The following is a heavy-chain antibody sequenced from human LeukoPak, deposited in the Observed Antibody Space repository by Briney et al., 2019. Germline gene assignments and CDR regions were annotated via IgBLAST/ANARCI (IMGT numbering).Heavy chain of an antibody. V-gene: IGHV4-34*01. Sequence: PSETLSLTCAVYGGSFSGYYWSWIRQPPGKGLEWIGEINHSGSTNYNPSLKSRVTISVDTSKNQFSLRLSSVTAADTAVYYCARGVAAAGTPLWDYWGQGTLVTVSS. J-gene: IGHJ4*02. D-gene: IGHD6-13*01. CDR2: INHSGST. CDR3: ARGVAAAGTPLWDY. CDR1: GGSFSGYY.